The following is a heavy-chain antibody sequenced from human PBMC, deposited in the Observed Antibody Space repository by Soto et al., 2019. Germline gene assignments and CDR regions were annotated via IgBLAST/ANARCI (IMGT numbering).Heavy chain of an antibody. CDR2: ISGSGSST. CDR1: GFTFSSYA. V-gene: IGHV3-23*01. J-gene: IGHJ4*02. D-gene: IGHD3-10*01. CDR3: AKEGDDYGSGTSFYFDY. Sequence: GESLKISCAASGFTFSSYAMSWVRQAPGKGLEWVSAISGSGSSTYYADSVQGRFTISRDNSKNTLYLQMNSLRAEDTAVYYCAKEGDDYGSGTSFYFDYWGQGTLVTVSS.